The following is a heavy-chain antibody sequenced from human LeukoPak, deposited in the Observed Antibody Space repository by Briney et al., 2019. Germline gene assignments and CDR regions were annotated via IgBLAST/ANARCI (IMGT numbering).Heavy chain of an antibody. CDR3: ARSSPFYYYGMDV. CDR2: IYYSGST. J-gene: IGHJ6*02. V-gene: IGHV4-59*01. CDR1: GGSISSYY. Sequence: SETLSLTCTVSGGSISSYYWSWIRQPPGRGLEWIGYIYYSGSTNYNPSLKSRVTISVDTSKNQFSLKLSSVTAADTAVYYCARSSPFYYYGMDVWGQGTTVTVSS.